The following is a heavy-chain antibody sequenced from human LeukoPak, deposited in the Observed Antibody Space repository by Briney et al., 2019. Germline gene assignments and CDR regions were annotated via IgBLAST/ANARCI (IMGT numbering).Heavy chain of an antibody. CDR1: GGSVSSGSYY. D-gene: IGHD3-10*01. CDR2: IYYSGST. CDR3: ARDSRINMVRGVITYFDY. Sequence: SETLSLTCTVSGGSVSSGSYYWSWIRQPPGKGLEWIGYIYYSGSTNYNPSLKSRVTMSVDTSKNQSSLKLSSVTAADTAVYYCARDSRINMVRGVITYFDYWGQGTLVTVSS. V-gene: IGHV4-61*01. J-gene: IGHJ4*02.